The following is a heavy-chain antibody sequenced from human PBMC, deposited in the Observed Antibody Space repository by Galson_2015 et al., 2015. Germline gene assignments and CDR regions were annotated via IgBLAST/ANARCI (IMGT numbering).Heavy chain of an antibody. CDR2: IKQDGSEK. CDR3: ARDRPGIAAAGTPLYYGMDV. Sequence: SLRLSCAASGFTFSSYWMSWVRQAPGKGLEWVANIKQDGSEKYYVDSVKGRFTISRDNAKNSLYLQMNSLRAEDTAVYYCARDRPGIAAAGTPLYYGMDVWGQGTTVTVSS. V-gene: IGHV3-7*01. CDR1: GFTFSSYW. D-gene: IGHD6-13*01. J-gene: IGHJ6*02.